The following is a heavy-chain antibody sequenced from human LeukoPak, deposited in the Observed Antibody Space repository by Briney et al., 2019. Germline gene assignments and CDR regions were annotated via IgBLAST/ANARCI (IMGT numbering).Heavy chain of an antibody. CDR2: ISSSSSYI. Sequence: PGGSLRLSCAASGFTFSSYSMNWVRQAPGKGLEWVSSISSSSSYIYYADSVKGRFTISRDNAKNTLYLQMNSLRAEDTAVYYCARVDSSSWYGYYYYMDVWGKGTTVTVSS. V-gene: IGHV3-21*01. CDR3: ARVDSSSWYGYYYYMDV. CDR1: GFTFSSYS. D-gene: IGHD6-13*01. J-gene: IGHJ6*03.